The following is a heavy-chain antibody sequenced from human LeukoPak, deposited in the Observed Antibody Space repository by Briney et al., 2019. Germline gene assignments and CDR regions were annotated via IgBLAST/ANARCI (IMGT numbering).Heavy chain of an antibody. V-gene: IGHV3-23*01. CDR1: GFTFSSYA. Sequence: GGSLRLSCEVSGFTFSSYAMNWVRQAPGKGLEWVSSISGDGGSTYYPDSVRGRFTIARDNSKNTLFLQMSSLRTEDTAVYYCAKDTSFGSRTLYPTIDYCSQGTLVTVSS. CDR2: ISGDGGST. J-gene: IGHJ4*02. CDR3: AKDTSFGSRTLYPTIDY. D-gene: IGHD3-10*01.